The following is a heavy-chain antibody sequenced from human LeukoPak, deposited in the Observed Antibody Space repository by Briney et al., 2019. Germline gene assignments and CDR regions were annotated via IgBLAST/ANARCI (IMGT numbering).Heavy chain of an antibody. V-gene: IGHV4-31*03. D-gene: IGHD5-24*01. Sequence: SQTLSLTCTVSGGSISSGGYYWSWIRQHPGKGLEWIGYIYYSGTTYYNPSLKSRVTMSVDTSTNQFSLKLISVTAADTAVYYCARGTEGDGYNLDYWGQGTLVTVSS. J-gene: IGHJ4*02. CDR2: IYYSGTT. CDR1: GGSISSGGYY. CDR3: ARGTEGDGYNLDY.